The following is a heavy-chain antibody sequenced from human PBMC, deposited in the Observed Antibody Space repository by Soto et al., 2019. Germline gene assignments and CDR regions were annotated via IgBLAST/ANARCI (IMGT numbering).Heavy chain of an antibody. CDR1: GFTFSSYA. V-gene: IGHV3-23*01. D-gene: IGHD1-26*01. Sequence: GGSLRLSCAASGFTFSSYAMSWVRQAPGKGLEWVSAISGSGGSTYYADSVKGRFTISRDNSKNTLYLEMNSLRAEDTAVYYCAKDREGATRAEYFQHWGQGTLVTVSS. CDR3: AKDREGATRAEYFQH. J-gene: IGHJ1*01. CDR2: ISGSGGST.